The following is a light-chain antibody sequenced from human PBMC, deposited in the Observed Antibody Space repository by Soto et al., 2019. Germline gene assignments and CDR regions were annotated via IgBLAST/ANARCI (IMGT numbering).Light chain of an antibody. CDR2: SDN. J-gene: IGLJ2*01. CDR3: AAWDDSVNVVI. Sequence: QSVLTQPPSASGTPGQRVTISCSGSSSNIGSNTVNWYQPLPGTAPKLLIYSDNQRPSGVPDRCSGSKSGTSASLAISGLQAEDEADYFCAAWDDSVNVVIFGGGTKLTVL. V-gene: IGLV1-44*01. CDR1: SSNIGSNT.